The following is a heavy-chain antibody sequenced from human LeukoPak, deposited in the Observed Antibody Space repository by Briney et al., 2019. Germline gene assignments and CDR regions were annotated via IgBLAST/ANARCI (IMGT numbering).Heavy chain of an antibody. CDR1: GFAFSNYG. Sequence: GGSLRLSCAASGFAFSNYGMHWVRQAPGQGLEWVAVISLDGTNTYYADSLKGRFTISRGNSKSTVYLQMNSLRPEDTALYYCARDGGRATIVRGIIIMSVGDFWGQGALVTVSS. CDR2: ISLDGTNT. V-gene: IGHV3-30*03. D-gene: IGHD3-10*01. J-gene: IGHJ4*02. CDR3: ARDGGRATIVRGIIIMSVGDF.